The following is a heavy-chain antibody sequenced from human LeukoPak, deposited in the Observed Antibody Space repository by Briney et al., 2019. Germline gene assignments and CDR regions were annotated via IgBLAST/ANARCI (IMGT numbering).Heavy chain of an antibody. Sequence: GGSLRLSCAASGFTFSSYAMTWVRQAPGKGLVWVSRINSDGSSTSYADSVKGRFTISRDNAKNTLYLQLNSLRAEDTAVYYCARGGFCSGGSCPVDYYYYMDVWGKGTTVTVSS. CDR3: ARGGFCSGGSCPVDYYYYMDV. J-gene: IGHJ6*03. D-gene: IGHD2-15*01. CDR2: INSDGSST. V-gene: IGHV3-74*01. CDR1: GFTFSSYA.